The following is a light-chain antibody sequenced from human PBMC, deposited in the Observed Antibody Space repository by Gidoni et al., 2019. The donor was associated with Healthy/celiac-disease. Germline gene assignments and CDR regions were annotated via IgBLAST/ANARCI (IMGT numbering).Light chain of an antibody. J-gene: IGKJ4*01. V-gene: IGKV3-20*01. CDR2: GAS. CDR3: QQYGSSPGLT. Sequence: EIVLTQSPGTLSLSPGERATLSCRASQRVSSSYLAWYQQKPGQDPRLLIYGASSMATGIPDRFSGSGSGPDFTLTISRLEPEDFAVYYCQQYGSSPGLTFGGGTKVEIK. CDR1: QRVSSSY.